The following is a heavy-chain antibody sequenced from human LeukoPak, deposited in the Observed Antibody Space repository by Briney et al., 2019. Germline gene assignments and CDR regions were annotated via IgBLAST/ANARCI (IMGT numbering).Heavy chain of an antibody. D-gene: IGHD2-2*01. Sequence: SGGSLRLSCAASGFTFSDYYMSWIRQAPGKGLEWVSYISSSDSTTYYADSVKGRFTISRDNAKNSQYLQMNSLRAEDTAVYYCARVSRGIVVVPAAKEYGWFDPWGQGTLVTVSS. J-gene: IGHJ5*02. CDR3: ARVSRGIVVVPAAKEYGWFDP. V-gene: IGHV3-11*01. CDR1: GFTFSDYY. CDR2: ISSSDSTT.